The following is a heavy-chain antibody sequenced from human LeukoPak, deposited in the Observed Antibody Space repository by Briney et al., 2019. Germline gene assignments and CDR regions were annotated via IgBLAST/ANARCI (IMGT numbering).Heavy chain of an antibody. D-gene: IGHD6-25*01. V-gene: IGHV4-34*01. CDR2: INHSGST. CDR3: ASESANYYMDV. J-gene: IGHJ6*03. CDR1: GGSISSGGYS. Sequence: SETLPLTCAVSGGSISSGGYSWSWIRQPPGKGLEWIGEINHSGSTNYNPSLKSRVTISVDTSKNQFSLKLSSVTAADTAVYYCASESANYYMDVWGKGTTVTISS.